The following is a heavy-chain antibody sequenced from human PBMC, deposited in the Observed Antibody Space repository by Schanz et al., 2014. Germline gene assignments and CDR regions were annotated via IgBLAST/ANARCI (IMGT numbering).Heavy chain of an antibody. V-gene: IGHV3-30*14. J-gene: IGHJ4*02. Sequence: VQLVESGGGVVQPGRSLRLSCAASGFTFSSYAMHWVRQAPGRGLQWVALISYDGGHKYYADSVKGRFTISRDNSKNTLYLQMNSLRAEDTAVYYCARKTDSSGTGDYWGQGTLVTVSS. CDR1: GFTFSSYA. CDR2: ISYDGGHK. D-gene: IGHD6-19*01. CDR3: ARKTDSSGTGDY.